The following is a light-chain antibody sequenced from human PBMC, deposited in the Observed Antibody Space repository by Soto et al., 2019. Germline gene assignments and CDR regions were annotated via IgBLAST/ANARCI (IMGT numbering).Light chain of an antibody. V-gene: IGKV1-39*01. CDR2: SAS. Sequence: DIQMTQSPSSLSAFVGDSVTITCHASQRISTLLNWYHQKPGKAPKLLIYSASYLQSGVPSNFSGSGSGTDFTLSIVTLQPEDFGTYFCQQSYRLPLTFGGGTKVDIK. CDR3: QQSYRLPLT. J-gene: IGKJ4*01. CDR1: QRISTL.